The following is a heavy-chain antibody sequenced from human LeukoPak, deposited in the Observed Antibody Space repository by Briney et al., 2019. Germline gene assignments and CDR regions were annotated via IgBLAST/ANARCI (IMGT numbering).Heavy chain of an antibody. V-gene: IGHV3-15*01. Sequence: GGSLRLSCAASEFTFSDDWMSWVRQAPGKGLEWVGRIKSKTDGGTTDYAAPVKGRFTISRDDSKNLLDLQMKSLKTDDTGVYYCSTGAFWGQGTLVTVSS. CDR1: EFTFSDDW. J-gene: IGHJ4*02. CDR2: IKSKTDGGTT. CDR3: STGAF.